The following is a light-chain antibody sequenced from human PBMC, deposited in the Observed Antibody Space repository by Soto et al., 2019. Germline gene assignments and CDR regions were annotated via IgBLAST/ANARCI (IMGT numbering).Light chain of an antibody. V-gene: IGLV2-11*01. CDR2: DVS. CDR1: SSDVGGYDY. Sequence: QSALTQPRSVSGSPGQSVTISCTGTSSDVGGYDYVSWYQQHPGKAPKLMIYDVSKRPSGVPDRFSGSKSGNTASLTISGLQAEDEAEYYCCSYAGNYTLLFGGGTQLTVL. J-gene: IGLJ7*01. CDR3: CSYAGNYTLL.